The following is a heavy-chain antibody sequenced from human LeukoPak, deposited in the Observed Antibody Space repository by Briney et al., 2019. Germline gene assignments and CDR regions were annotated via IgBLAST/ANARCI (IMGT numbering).Heavy chain of an antibody. V-gene: IGHV1-69*05. J-gene: IGHJ3*02. CDR3: ARRPSYGDRDAFDI. CDR1: GGTFSSYA. D-gene: IGHD4-17*01. CDR2: IIPIFGTA. Sequence: SVEVSCKASGGTFSSYAISWVRQALGQGLEWMGRIIPIFGTANYAQKFQGRVTITTDESTSTAYMELSSLRSEDTAVYYCARRPSYGDRDAFDIWGQGTMVTVSS.